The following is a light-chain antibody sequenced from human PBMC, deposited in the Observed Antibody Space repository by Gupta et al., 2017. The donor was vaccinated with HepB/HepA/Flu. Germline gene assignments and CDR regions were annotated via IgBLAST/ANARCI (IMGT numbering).Light chain of an antibody. CDR1: ESLLSRSNRKNH. V-gene: IGKV4-1*01. Sequence: DIVLTQSPDSLAVSLGERATINCKSSESLLSRSNRKNHLVWYQHKPGQPPRLLISWASTREFGVTDRFSGGGSGKDFTLTSSRPEAEDVAVYYWQQDFYTQTFGQGTKVEIK. CDR2: WAS. CDR3: QQDFYTQT. J-gene: IGKJ1*01.